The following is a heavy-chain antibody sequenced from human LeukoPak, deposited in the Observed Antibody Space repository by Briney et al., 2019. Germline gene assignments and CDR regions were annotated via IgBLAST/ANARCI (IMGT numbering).Heavy chain of an antibody. CDR1: GFNFSDYY. CDR3: ARDPSAYGSGSYFVDY. J-gene: IGHJ4*02. CDR2: ISSCVTTT. Sequence: GGSLRLSCAASGFNFSDYYMTWIRQAPGEGLEWISYISSCVTTTYYADSVKGRFTISRDNTKNSLFLQMNSLRAEDTAVYYCARDPSAYGSGSYFVDYWGQGTLVTVSS. V-gene: IGHV3-11*04. D-gene: IGHD3-10*01.